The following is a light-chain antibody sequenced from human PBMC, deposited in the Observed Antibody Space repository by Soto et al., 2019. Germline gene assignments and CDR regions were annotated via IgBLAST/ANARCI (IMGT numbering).Light chain of an antibody. CDR3: QQYNNWPPANT. CDR2: GAS. J-gene: IGKJ2*01. CDR1: QSVSSN. V-gene: IGKV3-15*01. Sequence: EIVMTQSPATLSVSPGERATLSCRASQSVSSNLAWYQQKPGQAPRHLIYGASTRATGIPARFSGSGSGTEFTLTISSLQSEDFAVYYCQQYNNWPPANTFGQGTKLEIK.